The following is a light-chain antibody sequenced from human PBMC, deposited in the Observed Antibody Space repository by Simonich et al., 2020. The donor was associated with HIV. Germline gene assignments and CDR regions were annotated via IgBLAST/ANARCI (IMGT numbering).Light chain of an antibody. V-gene: IGKV1-5*03. CDR2: KTS. J-gene: IGKJ3*01. CDR1: QSISSW. CDR3: QQYNNWPPFT. Sequence: DIQLTQSPSTLSASVGDRVTITCRPSQSISSWLAWYQQKPGKAPKLLIYKTSSLESGVPSRFSGSGSGTEFTLTISSLQSEDFAVYYCQQYNNWPPFTFGPGTKVDIK.